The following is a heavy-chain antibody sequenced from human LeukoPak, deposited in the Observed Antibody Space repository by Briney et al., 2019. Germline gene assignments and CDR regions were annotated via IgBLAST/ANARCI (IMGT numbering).Heavy chain of an antibody. CDR3: TRDVDCSSTSCSSWYFDL. Sequence: ASVKVSCKASGYTFTSYYMHWVRQAPGQGLEWMGIINPSGGSTSYAQKFQGRVTMTRDMSTSTVYMELSSLRSEDTAVYYCTRDVDCSSTSCSSWYFDLWGRGTLVTVSS. CDR1: GYTFTSYY. CDR2: INPSGGST. J-gene: IGHJ2*01. V-gene: IGHV1-46*01. D-gene: IGHD2-2*01.